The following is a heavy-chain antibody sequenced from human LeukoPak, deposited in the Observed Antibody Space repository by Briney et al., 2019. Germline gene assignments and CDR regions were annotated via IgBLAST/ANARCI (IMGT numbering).Heavy chain of an antibody. Sequence: GGSPRLSCAASGFTFSSYAMSWVRQAPGKGLEWVSAISGSGGSTYYADSVKGRFTISRDNAKNSLYLQMNSLRAEDTAVYYCAGGYCSGGSCPDYWGQGTLVTVSS. V-gene: IGHV3-23*01. CDR2: ISGSGGST. D-gene: IGHD2-15*01. CDR1: GFTFSSYA. J-gene: IGHJ4*02. CDR3: AGGYCSGGSCPDY.